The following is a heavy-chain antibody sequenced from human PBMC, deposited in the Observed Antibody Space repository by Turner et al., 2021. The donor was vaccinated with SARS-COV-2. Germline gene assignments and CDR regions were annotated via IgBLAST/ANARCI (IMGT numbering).Heavy chain of an antibody. CDR1: GFTFSSYT. V-gene: IGHV3-30*04. Sequence: QVQLVESGGGVVQPGRSRRLSCAASGFTFSSYTMYWVRQAPGKGLEWVALISYAGNIKQYADSVKGRLTISRDNSKNTVYLQMNSLGAEDTAVYYCASATRGGTYYYSAFDIWGQGTMVTVSS. J-gene: IGHJ3*02. D-gene: IGHD1-26*01. CDR3: ASATRGGTYYYSAFDI. CDR2: ISYAGNIK.